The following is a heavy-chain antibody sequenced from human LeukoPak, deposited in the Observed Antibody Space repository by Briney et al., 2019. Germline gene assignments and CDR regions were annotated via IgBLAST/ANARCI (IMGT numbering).Heavy chain of an antibody. D-gene: IGHD6-19*01. Sequence: ASVKVSCKASGCTFTGYYMHWVRQAPGQGLEWMGWINPNSGGTNYAQNFQGRVTMTRDTSISTAYMELSSLISDDTAVYYCATLTSSVVEDYWGQGTLVTVSS. V-gene: IGHV1-2*02. CDR3: ATLTSSVVEDY. J-gene: IGHJ4*02. CDR1: GCTFTGYY. CDR2: INPNSGGT.